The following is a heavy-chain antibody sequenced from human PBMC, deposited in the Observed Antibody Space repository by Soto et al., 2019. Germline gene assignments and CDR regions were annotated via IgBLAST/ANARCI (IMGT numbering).Heavy chain of an antibody. J-gene: IGHJ4*02. CDR3: XXXXXXXXXXXXXDY. V-gene: IGHV3-74*01. CDR1: GFTFSSYW. CDR2: INSDGSST. Sequence: EVQLVESGGGLVQPGGSLRLSCAASGFTFSSYWMHWVRQAPGKGLVWVSRINSDGSSTSYADSVKGRFTISRDNXXXXXXXXXXXXXXXXXXXXXXXXXXXXXXXXXXXDYWGQGTLVTVSS.